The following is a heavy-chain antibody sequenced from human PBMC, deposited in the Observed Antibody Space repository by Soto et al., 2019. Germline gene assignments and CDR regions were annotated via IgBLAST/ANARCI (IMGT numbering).Heavy chain of an antibody. Sequence: VQLLESGGGLVQPGGSLRLSCAASGFTFSSYAMSWVRQAPGKGLEWVSAIRGSGADTYYADSVKGRFTISRDNSKNTLYLQMNSLRAEDTAVYYCANDCSTDGVCYGFDYWGQGTLVTVSS. J-gene: IGHJ4*02. CDR2: IRGSGADT. CDR1: GFTFSSYA. V-gene: IGHV3-23*01. CDR3: ANDCSTDGVCYGFDY. D-gene: IGHD2-8*01.